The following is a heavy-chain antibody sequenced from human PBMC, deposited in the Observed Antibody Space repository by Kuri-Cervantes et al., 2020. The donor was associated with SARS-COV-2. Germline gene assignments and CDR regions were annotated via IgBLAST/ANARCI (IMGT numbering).Heavy chain of an antibody. CDR1: GYTFTGYY. V-gene: IGHV1-18*04. D-gene: IGHD5-18*01. CDR3: ASGYSYGHTPDYYYYGMDV. CDR2: ISAYNGNT. Sequence: ASVKVSCKASGYTFTGYYMHWVRQAPGQGLEWMGWISAYNGNTNYAQKLQGRVTMTTDTSTSTAYMELRSLRSDDTAVYYCASGYSYGHTPDYYYYGMDVWGQGTTVTVSS. J-gene: IGHJ6*02.